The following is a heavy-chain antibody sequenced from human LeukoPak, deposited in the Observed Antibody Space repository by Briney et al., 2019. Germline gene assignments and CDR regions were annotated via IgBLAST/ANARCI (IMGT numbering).Heavy chain of an antibody. Sequence: GGTLRLSCAASGFTFSSYGMHWVRQAPGKGLEWVAFIRHDGSNKYYADSVKGRFTISRDNSKNTLYLQMNSLRAEDTAVYYCAKAQPYYYDSSGYPSERFDYWGQGTLVTVSS. CDR3: AKAQPYYYDSSGYPSERFDY. J-gene: IGHJ4*02. V-gene: IGHV3-30*02. CDR2: IRHDGSNK. D-gene: IGHD3-22*01. CDR1: GFTFSSYG.